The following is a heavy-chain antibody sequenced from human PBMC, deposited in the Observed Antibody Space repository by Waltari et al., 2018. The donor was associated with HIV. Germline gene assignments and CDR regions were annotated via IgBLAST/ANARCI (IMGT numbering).Heavy chain of an antibody. CDR1: GFTFRNYG. V-gene: IGHV3-30*03. CDR3: ATGQQVWETWSQLDY. CDR2: ISFDGRNQ. D-gene: IGHD1-1*01. Sequence: QVQLVESGGGVVQPGRSLRLSCAASGFTFRNYGMHWVRQAPGKGLEWVAVISFDGRNQYYADSVGGRFTIARDNSKKKVFLQMNSLRLDDSALYYCATGQQVWETWSQLDYWGQGTLVIVSS. J-gene: IGHJ4*02.